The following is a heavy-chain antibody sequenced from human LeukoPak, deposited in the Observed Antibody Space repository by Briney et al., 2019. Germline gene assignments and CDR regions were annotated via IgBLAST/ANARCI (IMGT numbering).Heavy chain of an antibody. CDR1: GGSISSSSYY. D-gene: IGHD3-16*01. V-gene: IGHV4-39*07. CDR2: IYYSGST. J-gene: IGHJ4*02. CDR3: ARGGEFTYPGST. Sequence: SETLSLTCTVSGGSISSSSYYWGWIRQPPGKGLEWIGSIYYSGSTYYNPSLKSRVTISVDTSKNQFSLNLTSVTAADTAVYYCARGGEFTYPGSTWGQGTLVTVSS.